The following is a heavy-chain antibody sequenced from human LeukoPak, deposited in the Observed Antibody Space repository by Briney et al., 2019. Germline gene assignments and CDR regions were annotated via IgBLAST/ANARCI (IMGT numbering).Heavy chain of an antibody. J-gene: IGHJ4*02. V-gene: IGHV3-66*01. D-gene: IGHD4-17*01. CDR2: IYSGGST. Sequence: PGGSPRLSCAASGFTVSSNYMSWVRQAPGKGLEWVSVIYSGGSTYYADSVKGRFTISRDNSKNTLYLQMNSLRAEDTAVYYCARVDYGDYGFDYWGQGTLVTVSS. CDR1: GFTVSSNY. CDR3: ARVDYGDYGFDY.